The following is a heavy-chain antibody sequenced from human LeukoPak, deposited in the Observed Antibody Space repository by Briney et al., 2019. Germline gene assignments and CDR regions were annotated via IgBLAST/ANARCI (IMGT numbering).Heavy chain of an antibody. Sequence: SVKVSCKASGGSFNSYVITWVRQAPGQGLEWMGRIIPILDVANFAQKFQGRVTITADKSTNTAHMELSSLRSEDTAVYYCTREGVYSPDPSSYHRDAFDIWGQGTVVTVSS. CDR2: IIPILDVA. V-gene: IGHV1-69*04. D-gene: IGHD3-16*02. CDR1: GGSFNSYV. CDR3: TREGVYSPDPSSYHRDAFDI. J-gene: IGHJ3*02.